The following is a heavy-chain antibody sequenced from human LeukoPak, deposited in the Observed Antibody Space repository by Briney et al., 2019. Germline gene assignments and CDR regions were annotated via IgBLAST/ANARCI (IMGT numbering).Heavy chain of an antibody. CDR3: AKDPPGRFGELFLDY. CDR2: ISYDGSNK. Sequence: GGSLRLSCAASGFTFSSYGMHWVRQAPGKGLEWVAVISYDGSNKYYADSVKGRFTISRDNSKNTLYLQMNSLRAEDTAVYYCAKDPPGRFGELFLDYWGQGTLVTVSS. D-gene: IGHD3-10*01. CDR1: GFTFSSYG. V-gene: IGHV3-30*18. J-gene: IGHJ4*02.